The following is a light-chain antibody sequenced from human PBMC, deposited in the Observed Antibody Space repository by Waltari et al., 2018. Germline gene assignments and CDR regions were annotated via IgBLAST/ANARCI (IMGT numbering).Light chain of an antibody. CDR2: DVS. Sequence: QSALTQPASVSGSPGQSITVSCTGISNDAGIHNFVSWYQHHPGKAPKVVIYDVSYRPSGVSDRFSGSKSGNTASLTISGLQAEDEADYYCSSYTSNNAVFGGGTKLTVL. CDR3: SSYTSNNAV. J-gene: IGLJ3*02. CDR1: SNDAGIHNF. V-gene: IGLV2-14*03.